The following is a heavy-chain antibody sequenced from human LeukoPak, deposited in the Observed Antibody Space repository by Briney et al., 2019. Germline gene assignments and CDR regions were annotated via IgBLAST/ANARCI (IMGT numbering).Heavy chain of an antibody. CDR2: INPNSGGT. D-gene: IGHD6-25*01. Sequence: ASVKVSCKASGYTFTGYYMHWVRQAPGQGLEWMGRINPNSGGTNYAQKFQGRVTMTRDTSISTAYMELSRLRSDDTAVYYCARGLEDGRPFDYWGQGTLVTVSS. CDR3: ARGLEDGRPFDY. V-gene: IGHV1-2*06. J-gene: IGHJ4*02. CDR1: GYTFTGYY.